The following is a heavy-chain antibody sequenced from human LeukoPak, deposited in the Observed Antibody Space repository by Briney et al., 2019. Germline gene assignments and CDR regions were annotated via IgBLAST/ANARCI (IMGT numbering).Heavy chain of an antibody. V-gene: IGHV1-2*02. CDR2: VNPNSGGT. Sequence: ASVKVSCKASVYTFTGYYMHWVRQAPGQGLAWMGWVNPNSGGTNYAQKFQGRVTMTRDTSISTAYMELSRLRSDDTAVYYCARVKGIAAAGNRYFDYWGQGTLVTVSS. D-gene: IGHD6-13*01. CDR1: VYTFTGYY. J-gene: IGHJ4*02. CDR3: ARVKGIAAAGNRYFDY.